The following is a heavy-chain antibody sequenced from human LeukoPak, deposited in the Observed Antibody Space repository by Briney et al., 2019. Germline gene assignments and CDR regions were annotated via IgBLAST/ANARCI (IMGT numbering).Heavy chain of an antibody. V-gene: IGHV3-23*01. J-gene: IGHJ4*02. Sequence: GGSLRLSCAASGFTFSSFPMSWVRQAPGKGLEWVSAITGGGDNIYYADSVKGRFTISRDNSKNTLYLQMNSLRAEDTAVYYCAKSPIFDYWGQGTLVTVSS. CDR1: GFTFSSFP. CDR2: ITGGGDNI. CDR3: AKSPIFDY.